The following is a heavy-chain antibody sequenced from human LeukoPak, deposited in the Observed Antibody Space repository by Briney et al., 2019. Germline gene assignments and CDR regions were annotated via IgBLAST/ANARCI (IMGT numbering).Heavy chain of an antibody. J-gene: IGHJ4*02. CDR2: ISSSSSTI. CDR1: GFTFSSYS. V-gene: IGHV3-48*04. CDR3: ARGPYYYGSGSGNY. Sequence: QPGGSLRLSCAASGFTFSSYSMNWVRQAPGKGLEWVSYISSSSSTIYYADSVKGRSTISRDNAKNSLYLQMNSLRAEDTAVYYCARGPYYYGSGSGNYWGQGTLVTVSS. D-gene: IGHD3-10*01.